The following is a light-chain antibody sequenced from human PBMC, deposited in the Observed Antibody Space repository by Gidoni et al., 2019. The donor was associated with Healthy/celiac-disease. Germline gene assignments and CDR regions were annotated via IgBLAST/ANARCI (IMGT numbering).Light chain of an antibody. CDR3: QSYDSSLSGVV. V-gene: IGLV1-40*01. Sequence: QSVLTPPPSVSVAPGQRVTISCTGSSYNLWAGYDVHWYQQLPGTAPTPLIYGNSNRPSGFPDRLSGSKSGTSASLAITGLQAEDEADYYCQSYDSSLSGVVFGGGTKLTVL. CDR2: GNS. CDR1: SYNLWAGYD. J-gene: IGLJ2*01.